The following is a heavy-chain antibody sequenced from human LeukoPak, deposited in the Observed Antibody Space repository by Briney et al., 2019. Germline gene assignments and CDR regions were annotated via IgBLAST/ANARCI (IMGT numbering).Heavy chain of an antibody. CDR3: GTDGSGSYYPFDY. CDR2: ISSSSSYI. D-gene: IGHD3-10*01. J-gene: IGHJ4*02. V-gene: IGHV3-21*01. Sequence: GGSLRLSCAASGFTFSSYSMNWVRQAPGKGLEWVSSISSSSSYICYADSVKGRFTISRDNAKNSLYLQMNSLRAEDTAVYYCGTDGSGSYYPFDYWGQGTLVTVSS. CDR1: GFTFSSYS.